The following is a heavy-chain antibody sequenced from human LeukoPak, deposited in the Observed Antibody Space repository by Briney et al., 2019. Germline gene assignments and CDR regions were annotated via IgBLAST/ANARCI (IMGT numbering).Heavy chain of an antibody. CDR1: GYTFTTYY. CDR3: ARSSSVVPAAPRVYYYMDV. V-gene: IGHV1-46*01. J-gene: IGHJ6*03. Sequence: ASVKVSCKASGYTFTTYYVHWVRQAPGQGLEWMGIINPSGGSTTYAQKFRGRLTMSVDTSKNQFSLKLSSVTAADTAVYYCARSSSVVPAAPRVYYYMDVWGKGTTVTISS. CDR2: INPSGGST. D-gene: IGHD2-2*01.